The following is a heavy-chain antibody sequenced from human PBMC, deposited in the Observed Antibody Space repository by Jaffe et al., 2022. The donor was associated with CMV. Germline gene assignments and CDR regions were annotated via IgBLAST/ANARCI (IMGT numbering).Heavy chain of an antibody. J-gene: IGHJ4*02. V-gene: IGHV3-23*01. D-gene: IGHD2-2*01. CDR3: AKEEEYCSSTSCPTSI. CDR1: GFTFSSYA. Sequence: EVQLLESGGGLVQPGGSLRLSCAASGFTFSSYAMSWVRQAPGKGLEWVSAISGSGGSTYYADSVKGRFTISRDNSKNTLYLQMNSLRAEDTAVYYCAKEEEYCSSTSCPTSIWGQGTLVTVSS. CDR2: ISGSGGST.